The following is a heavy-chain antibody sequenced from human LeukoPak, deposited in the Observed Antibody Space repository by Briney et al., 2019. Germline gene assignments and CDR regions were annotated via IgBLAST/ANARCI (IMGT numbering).Heavy chain of an antibody. J-gene: IGHJ3*02. V-gene: IGHV4-30-2*01. CDR3: ARGCGGDCLDAFDI. CDR2: IYHSGST. CDR1: GGSISSGGYY. Sequence: PSETLSLTCTVSGGSISSGGYYWSWIRQHPGKGLEWIGYIYHSGSTYYNPSLKSRVTISVDRSKNQFSLKLSSVTAADTAVYYCARGCGGDCLDAFDIWGQGTMVTVSS. D-gene: IGHD2-21*02.